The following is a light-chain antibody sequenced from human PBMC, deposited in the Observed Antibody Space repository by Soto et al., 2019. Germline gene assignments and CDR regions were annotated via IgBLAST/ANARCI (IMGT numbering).Light chain of an antibody. V-gene: IGLV1-51*01. CDR3: SSYSISTAYL. CDR2: DSN. Sequence: QSVLTQPPSVSAAPGQTVTISCSGSSSNIEKYFVSWYQQLPGAAPKLLIYDSNKRPSGIPERFSASKSGTSATLGITGLQTGDEADYFCSSYSISTAYLFGTGTKV. J-gene: IGLJ1*01. CDR1: SSNIEKYF.